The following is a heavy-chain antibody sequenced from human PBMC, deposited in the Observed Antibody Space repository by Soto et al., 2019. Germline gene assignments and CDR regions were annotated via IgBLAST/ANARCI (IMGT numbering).Heavy chain of an antibody. CDR2: ISAYNGNT. J-gene: IGHJ6*02. CDR3: ARDFSITSGYGRNYYYYVMAV. Sequence: ASVKVSCKASGYTFTSYGISWVRQAPGQGLEWMGWISAYNGNTNYAQKLQGRVTMTTDTSTSTAYMELRSLRSDDTAVYYCARDFSITSGYGRNYYYYVMAVWGQGTTVTVSS. V-gene: IGHV1-18*01. D-gene: IGHD2-2*01. CDR1: GYTFTSYG.